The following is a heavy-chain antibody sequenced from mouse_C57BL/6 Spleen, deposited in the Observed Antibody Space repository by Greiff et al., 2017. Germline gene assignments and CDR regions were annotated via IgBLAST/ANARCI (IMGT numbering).Heavy chain of an antibody. D-gene: IGHD1-1*02. Sequence: QVQLQQPGAELVRPGTSVKLSCKASGYTFTSYWMHWVKQRPGQGLEWIGVIDPSDSYTNYNQKFKGKATLTVDTSSSTAYMQLSRLTSEDSAVYYCAAYGGEDLDYWGQGTTLTVSS. CDR3: AAYGGEDLDY. CDR2: IDPSDSYT. CDR1: GYTFTSYW. V-gene: IGHV1-59*01. J-gene: IGHJ2*01.